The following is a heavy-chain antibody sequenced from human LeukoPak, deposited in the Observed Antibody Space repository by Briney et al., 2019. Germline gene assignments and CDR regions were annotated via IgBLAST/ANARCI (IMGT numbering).Heavy chain of an antibody. Sequence: GGSLRLSCAASGFTFSSYGMSWVRQAPGKGLEWVSAISGSGGSTYYADSVKGRFTISRDNSKDTLYLQMNSLRAEDTAVYYCARRNGNTNRAGYSYGTDRHFDIWGQGTMVTVSS. CDR1: GFTFSSYG. CDR2: ISGSGGST. CDR3: ARRNGNTNRAGYSYGTDRHFDI. D-gene: IGHD5-18*01. J-gene: IGHJ3*02. V-gene: IGHV3-23*01.